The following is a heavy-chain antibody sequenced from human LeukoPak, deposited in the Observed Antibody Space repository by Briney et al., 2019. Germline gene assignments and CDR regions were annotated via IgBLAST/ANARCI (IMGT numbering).Heavy chain of an antibody. CDR2: ISSSGSYI. V-gene: IGHV3-21*01. D-gene: IGHD5-18*01. CDR1: AFTFSSNS. Sequence: GGSLTLSCAASAFTFSSNSMKWLRPAPGQGLEWVSDISSSGSYIYYADVAKGRFNISRDNAKNSLHLQMNGLRGEDTAVYYCARGSGVQVWSSLDFGGQGTLVTVS. CDR3: ARGSGVQVWSSLDF. J-gene: IGHJ4*02.